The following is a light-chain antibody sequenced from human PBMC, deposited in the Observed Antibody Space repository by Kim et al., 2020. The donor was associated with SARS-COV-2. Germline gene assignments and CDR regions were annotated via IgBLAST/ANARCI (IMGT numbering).Light chain of an antibody. V-gene: IGKV1-16*02. J-gene: IGKJ2*01. CDR2: DSS. CDR1: QDINTF. CDR3: QHYFTYPQT. Sequence: PSPSSLSASVGDRVTITCRASQDINTFVAWFQQKPGKAPKSLIYDSSRLQIGVSSKFSGSGSGTDFTLTISDLQPEDFATYYCQHYFTYPQTFGQGTKLEI.